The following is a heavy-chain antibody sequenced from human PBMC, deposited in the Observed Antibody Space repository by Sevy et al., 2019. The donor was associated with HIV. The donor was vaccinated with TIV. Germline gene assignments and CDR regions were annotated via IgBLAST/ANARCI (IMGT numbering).Heavy chain of an antibody. CDR3: ARRGYCSGGSCYAYAFDI. CDR2: IYPGHSDT. CDR1: GYSFTSYW. J-gene: IGHJ3*02. D-gene: IGHD2-15*01. Sequence: GQSLKISCKGSGYSFTSYWIGWMRQMPGKGLEWMGIIYPGHSDTRYSPSFQGQVTILADKSISTAYLQWSSLKASDTAMYYWARRGYCSGGSCYAYAFDIWGQGTWVVVSS. V-gene: IGHV5-51*01.